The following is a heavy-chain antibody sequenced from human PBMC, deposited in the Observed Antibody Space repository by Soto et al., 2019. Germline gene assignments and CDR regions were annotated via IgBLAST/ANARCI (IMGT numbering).Heavy chain of an antibody. D-gene: IGHD3-3*01. J-gene: IGHJ4*02. Sequence: GGSLRLSCAASGFSFSRYGMYWVRQAPGKGLEWVAVISSAVSNTQYADSVKGRFTVSRDNSKNTLYLQMNSLRAEDTAVYYCALARFAKLDYWGQGPLVTVTS. CDR1: GFSFSRYG. CDR3: ALARFAKLDY. CDR2: ISSAVSNT. V-gene: IGHV3-30*03.